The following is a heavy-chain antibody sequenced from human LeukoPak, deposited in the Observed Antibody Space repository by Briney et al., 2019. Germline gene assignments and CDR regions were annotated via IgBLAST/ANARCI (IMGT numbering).Heavy chain of an antibody. D-gene: IGHD5-18*01. J-gene: IGHJ4*02. V-gene: IGHV3-7*01. CDR3: ARPHLGYSFED. Sequence: GGSLRLSCAASGFTFSSNWMSWVRQAPGKGLEWVANIKQDESEKYYVDSVKGRLIVSRDNAKNSLYLQMNSLRAEDTAVYYCARPHLGYSFEDWGQGTLVTVSS. CDR1: GFTFSSNW. CDR2: IKQDESEK.